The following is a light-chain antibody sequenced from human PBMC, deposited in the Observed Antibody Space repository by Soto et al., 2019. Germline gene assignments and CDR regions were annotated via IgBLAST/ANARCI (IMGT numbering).Light chain of an antibody. V-gene: IGKV1-5*03. J-gene: IGKJ5*01. Sequence: DIQMTQSPSSLSASVGDRVTITCRASQSISSWLAWYQQKPWKAPKLLIYKASSLESGVPSRFSGSGSGTDFTLTISRLEPENFALDYCQQRNTWPPITFGQGTRLE. CDR1: QSISSW. CDR2: KAS. CDR3: QQRNTWPPIT.